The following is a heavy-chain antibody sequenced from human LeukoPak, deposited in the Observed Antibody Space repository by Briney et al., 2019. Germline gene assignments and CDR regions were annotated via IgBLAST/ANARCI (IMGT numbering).Heavy chain of an antibody. CDR3: ARGVGLYVTSPFDY. J-gene: IGHJ4*02. CDR1: GGSISYYY. Sequence: PSETLSLTCTVSGGSISYYYWNWIRQPPGKGLEWIGYIYYSGSTNYNPSLKNRVTISVDTSKNQFSLRLNSVTAAGTAVYYCARGVGLYVTSPFDYWGQGTLVTVSS. D-gene: IGHD3-10*01. CDR2: IYYSGST. V-gene: IGHV4-59*01.